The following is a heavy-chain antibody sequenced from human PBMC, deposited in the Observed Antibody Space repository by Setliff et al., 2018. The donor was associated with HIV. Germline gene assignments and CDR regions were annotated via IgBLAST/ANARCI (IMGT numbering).Heavy chain of an antibody. CDR3: ARVLDYYDSSPYYFDY. CDR1: GASIRSFH. D-gene: IGHD3-22*01. CDR2: IYYSGSA. V-gene: IGHV4-59*01. Sequence: PSETLSLTCTVSGASIRSFHWSWIRQPPGKGLEWIGYIYYSGSANYTPSLKSRVTISLDTSKSQFSLKLSSVTAADTAMDYCARVLDYYDSSPYYFDYWGQGTLVTVSS. J-gene: IGHJ4*02.